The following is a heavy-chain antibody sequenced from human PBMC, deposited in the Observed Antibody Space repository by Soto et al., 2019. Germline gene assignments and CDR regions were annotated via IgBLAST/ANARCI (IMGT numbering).Heavy chain of an antibody. J-gene: IGHJ4*02. CDR1: AFTFRNYW. CDR3: ARASSGTSGAIDY. Sequence: EVQLVESGGGLVQPGGSLRLSCAASAFTFRNYWMSWARQAPGKGLECVAKIKEDGSEKYYVDSVKGRFTISRDNAENSVYLQMNSLTVEDTAMYYCARASSGTSGAIDYWGQGTLVTVSS. CDR2: IKEDGSEK. D-gene: IGHD3-22*01. V-gene: IGHV3-7*04.